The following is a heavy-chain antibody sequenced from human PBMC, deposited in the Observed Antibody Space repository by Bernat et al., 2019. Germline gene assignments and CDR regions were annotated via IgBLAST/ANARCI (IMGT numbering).Heavy chain of an antibody. Sequence: VQLVESGGGLVQPGRSLRLSCAASGFTFDDYAMHWVRQTPTKGLEWVAFTRYDGDNKYYLDSVKGRFTISRDNSKNTLYLQMNSLRTEDTAVYYCAKDGSRGIQLGEFGTLGMDVWGQGTTVTVSS. CDR2: TRYDGDNK. CDR1: GFTFDDYA. D-gene: IGHD3-16*01. V-gene: IGHV3-30*02. CDR3: AKDGSRGIQLGEFGTLGMDV. J-gene: IGHJ6*02.